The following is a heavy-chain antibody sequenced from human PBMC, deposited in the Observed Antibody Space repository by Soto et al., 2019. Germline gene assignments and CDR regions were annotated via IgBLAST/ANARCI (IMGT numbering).Heavy chain of an antibody. CDR1: GFTFSSYG. J-gene: IGHJ4*02. D-gene: IGHD2-2*01. CDR3: ARDQSSTSTSFAY. Sequence: QVQLVESGGGVVQPGRSLRLSCAASGFTFSSYGMHWVRQAPGKGLEWVAVIWYDGSNKYYADSVKGRFTISRDNSKNTLYLQMNSLRAEDTAVYYCARDQSSTSTSFAYWGQGTLVTVSS. V-gene: IGHV3-33*01. CDR2: IWYDGSNK.